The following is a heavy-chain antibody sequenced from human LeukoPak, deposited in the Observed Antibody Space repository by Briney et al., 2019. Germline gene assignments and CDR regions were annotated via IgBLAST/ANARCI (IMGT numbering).Heavy chain of an antibody. Sequence: GGSLRLSCAASGFTLSSYGMHWVRPVPAYWLDWKAVIGYDVNNKNYAASVKGGFTISRDNSKNPLYLQMNSLRAEDTAVYYCANDQGQMVYATNWFDPWGQGTLVTVSS. J-gene: IGHJ5*02. V-gene: IGHV3-33*06. CDR3: ANDQGQMVYATNWFDP. CDR1: GFTLSSYG. D-gene: IGHD2-8*01. CDR2: IGYDVNNK.